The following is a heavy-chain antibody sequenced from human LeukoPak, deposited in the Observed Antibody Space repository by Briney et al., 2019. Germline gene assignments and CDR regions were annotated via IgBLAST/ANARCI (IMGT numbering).Heavy chain of an antibody. CDR2: IYSSGST. CDR1: GDSISSYY. V-gene: IGHV4-59*01. J-gene: IGHJ5*02. CDR3: ARRLTYYYDSSGPNWLDP. D-gene: IGHD3-22*01. Sequence: SETLSLTCTVSGDSISSYYWSWIRQPPGKGLEWIGYIYSSGSTNYNPSLKGRVTISIDTSKNQLSLKLTSVTAADTAVYYCARRLTYYYDSSGPNWLDPWGQGTLVTVSS.